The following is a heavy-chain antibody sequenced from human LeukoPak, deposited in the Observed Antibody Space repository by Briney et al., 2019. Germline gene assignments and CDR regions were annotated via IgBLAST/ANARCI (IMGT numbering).Heavy chain of an antibody. D-gene: IGHD3-3*01. Sequence: GGSLRLSCAASGFTVSSNYMSWVRQAPGKGLEWVSYISSSSSTIYYADSVKGRFTISRDNAKNSLYLQMNSLRAEDTAVYYCAREVPPLGWGQGTLVTVSS. CDR1: GFTVSSNY. CDR2: ISSSSSTI. CDR3: AREVPPLG. V-gene: IGHV3-48*04. J-gene: IGHJ4*02.